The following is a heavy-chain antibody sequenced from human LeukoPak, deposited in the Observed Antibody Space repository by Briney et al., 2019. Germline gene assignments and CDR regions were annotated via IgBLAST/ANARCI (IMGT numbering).Heavy chain of an antibody. Sequence: GGSLRLSCAASGFTFSSYGMHWVRQAPGKGLEWVAFIRYDGSNKYYADSVKGRFTISRDNSKNTLYLQMNSLRAEDTAVYYCATLGTGDRPYYYYYYMDVWGKGTTVTVSS. J-gene: IGHJ6*03. CDR3: ATLGTGDRPYYYYYYMDV. CDR2: IRYDGSNK. V-gene: IGHV3-30*02. D-gene: IGHD7-27*01. CDR1: GFTFSSYG.